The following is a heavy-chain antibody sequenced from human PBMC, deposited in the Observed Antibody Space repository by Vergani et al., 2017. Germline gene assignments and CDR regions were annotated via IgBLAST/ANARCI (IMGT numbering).Heavy chain of an antibody. J-gene: IGHJ5*02. V-gene: IGHV4-39*01. Sequence: QLPLQESGPGLVKPSATLYLTCSVSGASIRSSNYYWGWIRQPPGKGLEWIASIYYSGSTYYNPSLKSRVTISVDTSKNQFSLKLSSVTAADTAVYFCARHSTVEWLVKLGWIDPWGQGILVTVSS. CDR1: GASIRSSNYY. CDR3: ARHSTVEWLVKLGWIDP. D-gene: IGHD6-19*01. CDR2: IYYSGST.